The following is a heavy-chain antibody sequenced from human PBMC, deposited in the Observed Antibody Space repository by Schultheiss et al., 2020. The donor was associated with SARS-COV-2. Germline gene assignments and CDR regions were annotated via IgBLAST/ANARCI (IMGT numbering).Heavy chain of an antibody. D-gene: IGHD5-18*01. V-gene: IGHV4-30-2*01. Sequence: SQTLSLTCTVSGGSIRSGDYYWSWIRQPPGKGLEWIGYIYHSGSTYYNPSLKSRVTISVDRSKNQFSLKLSSVTAADTAVYYCARGYVDTAMVVTVYGMDVWGQGTTVTVSS. CDR2: IYHSGST. J-gene: IGHJ6*02. CDR1: GGSIRSGDYY. CDR3: ARGYVDTAMVVTVYGMDV.